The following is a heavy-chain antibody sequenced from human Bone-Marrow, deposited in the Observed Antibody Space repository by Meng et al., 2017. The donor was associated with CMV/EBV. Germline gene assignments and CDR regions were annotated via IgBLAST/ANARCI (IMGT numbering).Heavy chain of an antibody. D-gene: IGHD3-3*01. Sequence: GGSLRLSCAASGFTFSDYGMHWVRQAPGKGLEWVAFIRYDGSNKYYADSVKGRFTISRDNAKNSLYLQMNSLRAEDTAVYYCARERIEHVLRFLEWSPYYYYGMDVWGQGTTVTVSS. CDR2: IRYDGSNK. CDR1: GFTFSDYG. CDR3: ARERIEHVLRFLEWSPYYYYGMDV. V-gene: IGHV3-30*02. J-gene: IGHJ6*02.